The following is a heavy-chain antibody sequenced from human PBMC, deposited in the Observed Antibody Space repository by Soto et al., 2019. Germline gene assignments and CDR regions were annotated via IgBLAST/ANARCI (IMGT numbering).Heavy chain of an antibody. V-gene: IGHV3-7*01. Sequence: PGGSLRLSCAASGFTFSYYAMHWIRQAPGKGLEWVANIKQDGSEKYYVDSVKGRFTISRDNAKNSLYLQMNSLRAEDTAVYYCARDVNARPSDPWGQGTLVTVSS. CDR3: ARDVNARPSDP. CDR2: IKQDGSEK. J-gene: IGHJ5*02. D-gene: IGHD2-8*01. CDR1: GFTFSYYA.